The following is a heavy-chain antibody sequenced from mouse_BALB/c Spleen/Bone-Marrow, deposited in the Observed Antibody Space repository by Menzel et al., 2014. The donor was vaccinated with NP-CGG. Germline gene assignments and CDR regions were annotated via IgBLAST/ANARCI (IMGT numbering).Heavy chain of an antibody. CDR1: GYTFTSYW. D-gene: IGHD1-1*01. V-gene: IGHV1S81*02. J-gene: IGHJ4*01. CDR3: ARLLLRFYALDY. CDR2: INPSNGRT. Sequence: VQLQQSGAELVKPGASVKLSYKASGYTFTSYWIHWVKQRPGQGLEWIGEINPSNGRTNYNEKFKSKATLTVDKSSSTAYMQLSSLTSEDSAVYYCARLLLRFYALDYWGQGTSVTVSS.